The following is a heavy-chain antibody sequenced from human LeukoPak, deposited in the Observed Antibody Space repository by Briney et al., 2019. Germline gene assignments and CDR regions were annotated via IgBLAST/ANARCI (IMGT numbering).Heavy chain of an antibody. D-gene: IGHD2-2*01. CDR1: GGSISSSSYY. CDR3: ARQWRYCSSTSCLHFDY. J-gene: IGHJ4*02. CDR2: IYYSGST. Sequence: PSETLSLTCTVSGGSISSSSYYWGWIRQPPGKGLEWIGSIYYSGSTYYTPSLKSRVTISVDASKNPFSLKLSSVTAADTAVYHCARQWRYCSSTSCLHFDYWGQGTLVTVSS. V-gene: IGHV4-39*01.